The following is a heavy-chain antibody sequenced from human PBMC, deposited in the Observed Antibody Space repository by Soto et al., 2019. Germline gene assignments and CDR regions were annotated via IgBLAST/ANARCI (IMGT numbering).Heavy chain of an antibody. Sequence: SETLSLTCAVSGDSVRSSNWWTWVRQSPGKGLEWIGEIYHLGGTNYNPSLKSRVTISVDMAKNQVSLKLSSVTAADTAVYYCATMKKPRGYYYGLNVWGQGTTVTVSS. J-gene: IGHJ6*02. V-gene: IGHV4-4*02. CDR2: IYHLGGT. CDR1: GDSVRSSNW. CDR3: ATMKKPRGYYYGLNV.